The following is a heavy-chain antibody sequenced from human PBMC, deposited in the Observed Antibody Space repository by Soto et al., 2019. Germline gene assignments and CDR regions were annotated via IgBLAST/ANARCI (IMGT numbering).Heavy chain of an antibody. J-gene: IGHJ4*02. CDR2: IYHSGST. V-gene: IGHV4-4*02. D-gene: IGHD3-16*01. CDR3: AGSGGGEDY. CDR1: GGSISSSHW. Sequence: QLQLQESGPGLVKPSGTLSLSCAVSGGSISSSHWWTWVRQPPGKGLEWIGEIYHSGSTNYNPSLKGRVTISVDTSRTLFSLNLSSVTAADTAVYYCAGSGGGEDYWGQGILVTVSS.